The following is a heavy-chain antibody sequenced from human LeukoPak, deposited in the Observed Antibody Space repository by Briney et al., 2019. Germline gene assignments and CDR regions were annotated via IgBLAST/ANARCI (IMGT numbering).Heavy chain of an antibody. CDR2: ISGSGGST. J-gene: IGHJ6*03. CDR3: AKVRSSEPYYYYMDV. V-gene: IGHV3-23*01. CDR1: GFTFSSYT. Sequence: GGSLRLSCAASGFTFSSYTMTWVRQAPGKGLEWVSGISGSGGSTYYADSVKGRFTISRDNSKNTLYLQMNSLRAEDTAVYYCAKVRSSEPYYYYMDVWGKGTTVTISS. D-gene: IGHD6-19*01.